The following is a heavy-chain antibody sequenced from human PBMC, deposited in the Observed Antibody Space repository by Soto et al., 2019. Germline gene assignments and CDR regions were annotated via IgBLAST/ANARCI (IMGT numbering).Heavy chain of an antibody. Sequence: EVQLVESGGGLVKPGGSLRLSCAASGFTFSNAWMNWVRQAPGKGLEWVGRIKSKTDGGTTDYAAPVKGRCTISRDDSKNTLHLKMNSLKTEDTAVYYCTRDSEDIAATIVYYDYDGMDVWGQDTTVTVSS. J-gene: IGHJ6*02. CDR3: TRDSEDIAATIVYYDYDGMDV. V-gene: IGHV3-15*07. CDR2: IKSKTDGGTT. D-gene: IGHD5-12*01. CDR1: GFTFSNAW.